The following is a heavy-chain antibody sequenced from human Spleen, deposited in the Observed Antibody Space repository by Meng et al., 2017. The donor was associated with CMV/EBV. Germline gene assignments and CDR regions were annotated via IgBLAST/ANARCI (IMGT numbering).Heavy chain of an antibody. Sequence: YDFRTYWIGWVRQMPGKGLEWMGMIYPRDSDTRYSPTFQGQVSISVDNYISTAYLQWSSLKASDTATYYCARRCADQFNGLSNWFDTWGQGTLVTVSS. CDR1: YDFRTYW. D-gene: IGHD2-8*01. V-gene: IGHV5-51*01. CDR2: IYPRDSDT. J-gene: IGHJ5*02. CDR3: ARRCADQFNGLSNWFDT.